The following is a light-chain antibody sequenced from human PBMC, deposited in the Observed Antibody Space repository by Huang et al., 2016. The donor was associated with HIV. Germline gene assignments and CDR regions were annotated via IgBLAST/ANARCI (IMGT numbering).Light chain of an antibody. CDR1: QGITGD. CDR2: GAS. CDR3: LHDHKYTRT. J-gene: IGKJ1*01. Sequence: AIQMTQSPSSLSASVGDRVTITCRGSQGITGDFAWYQQKPGKAPKRLFSGASTLRSGVPTRIDGTGSSKDITLTINSLQTEDYASYYSLHDHKYTRTFGKGTKVEI. V-gene: IGKV1-6*01.